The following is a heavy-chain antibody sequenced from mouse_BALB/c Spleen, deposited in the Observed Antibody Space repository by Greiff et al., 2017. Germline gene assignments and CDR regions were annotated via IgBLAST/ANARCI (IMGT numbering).Heavy chain of an antibody. CDR3: ARGNYCGNYYAMDY. Sequence: EVQLLQSGPELGKPGASVKLSCKASGYSFTGYNMYWVKQSHRKSLEWIGYIDPYNGGTSYNQKSKGKATLTVDKSSCTAYMHLNSLTSEDSAIYYCARGNYCGNYYAMDYWGQGTSVTVSS. CDR1: GYSFTGYN. J-gene: IGHJ4*01. CDR2: IDPYNGGT. V-gene: IGHV1S135*01. D-gene: IGHD2-1*01.